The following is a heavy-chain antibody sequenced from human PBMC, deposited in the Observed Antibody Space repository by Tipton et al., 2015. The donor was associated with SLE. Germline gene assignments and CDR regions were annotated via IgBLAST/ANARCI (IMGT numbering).Heavy chain of an antibody. CDR2: VYDSGTT. V-gene: IGHV4-38-2*02. Sequence: TLSLTCIVSGASISGYFWSWIRQPPGKGLEWIGSVYDSGTTYYNPSLKSRVTISVDTSKNQFSLRLTSVTAADTAVYYCARLGGGYSLEHWGQGTLVTVSS. D-gene: IGHD1-26*01. CDR1: GASISGYF. J-gene: IGHJ4*02. CDR3: ARLGGGYSLEH.